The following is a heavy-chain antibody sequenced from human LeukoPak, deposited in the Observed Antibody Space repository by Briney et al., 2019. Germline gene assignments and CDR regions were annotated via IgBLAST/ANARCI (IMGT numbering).Heavy chain of an antibody. V-gene: IGHV3-48*03. CDR2: ITGSGDTI. J-gene: IGHJ4*02. CDR1: GFTFSSYA. Sequence: RGSLRLSCAASGFTFSSYAMNWVRQAPGKGLEWVSYITGSGDTIYYADSVKGRFTISRDTAKNSLYLQMNSLRAEDTAVYYCARRFDHWGQGTLVTVSS. CDR3: ARRFDH.